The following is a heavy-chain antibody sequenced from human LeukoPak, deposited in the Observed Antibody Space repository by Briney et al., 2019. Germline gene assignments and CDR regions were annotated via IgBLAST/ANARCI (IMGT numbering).Heavy chain of an antibody. D-gene: IGHD3-22*01. CDR2: ISSNEGST. J-gene: IGHJ4*02. Sequence: PGGSLRLSCSASGFTFSSYAMHWVRQAPGKGLEYVSAISSNEGSTYYADSVKGRFTISRDNSKNTLYLQMSSLRAEDTAVYYCVKDDSSGFRSYFDYWGQGTLVTVSS. CDR1: GFTFSSYA. V-gene: IGHV3-64D*06. CDR3: VKDDSSGFRSYFDY.